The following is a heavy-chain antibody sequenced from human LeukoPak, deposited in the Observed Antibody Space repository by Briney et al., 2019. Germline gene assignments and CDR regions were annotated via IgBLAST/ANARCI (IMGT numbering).Heavy chain of an antibody. Sequence: GRSLRLSCAASGFTFDDYAMHWVRQAPGKGLEWVSGISWNSGSIGYADSVKGRFTISTDYVKNSKYLQMNSLRAEDTALYYCAKDSLGYCSSTRCKGGWFDPWGQGTLVSVSS. CDR3: AKDSLGYCSSTRCKGGWFDP. CDR2: ISWNSGSI. D-gene: IGHD2-2*01. CDR1: GFTFDDYA. J-gene: IGHJ5*02. V-gene: IGHV3-9*01.